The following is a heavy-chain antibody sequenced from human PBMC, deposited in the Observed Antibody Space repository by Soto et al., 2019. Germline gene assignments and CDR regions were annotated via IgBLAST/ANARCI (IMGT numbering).Heavy chain of an antibody. V-gene: IGHV3-30-3*01. CDR2: ISYDGSNK. CDR1: GFTFSSYA. J-gene: IGHJ4*02. CDR3: ARGHSYYDSSGYYVNFDY. Sequence: QVQLVESGGGVVQPGRSLRLSCAASGFTFSSYAMHWVRQAPGKGLEWVAVISYDGSNKYYADSVKGRFTISRDNSKNTLYLQMNSLRAEDTAVYYCARGHSYYDSSGYYVNFDYWGQRTLVTVSS. D-gene: IGHD3-22*01.